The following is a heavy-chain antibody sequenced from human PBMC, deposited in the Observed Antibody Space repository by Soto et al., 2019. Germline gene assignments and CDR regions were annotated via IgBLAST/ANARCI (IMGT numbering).Heavy chain of an antibody. J-gene: IGHJ4*02. CDR3: ARGGGYSGYDYALDY. CDR1: CYTFSSYG. CDR2: ISAYNGNT. Sequence: SVEVSLKASCYTFSSYGISWVRQAPGQGLEWMGWISAYNGNTNYAQKLQGRVTMTTDTSTSTAYIELRSLRSDDTAVYYCARGGGYSGYDYALDYWGQGTLVTVSS. D-gene: IGHD5-12*01. V-gene: IGHV1-18*04.